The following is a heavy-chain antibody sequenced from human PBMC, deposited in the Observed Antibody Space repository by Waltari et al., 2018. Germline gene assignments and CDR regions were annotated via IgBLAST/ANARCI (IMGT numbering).Heavy chain of an antibody. J-gene: IGHJ3*01. V-gene: IGHV4-34*01. CDR1: GESFSDPF. CDR3: ARAPSFHYGIFSVPLTLDY. Sequence: QVQLNQWGAGVLKPSETLSLTCAVYGESFSDPFWTWIRQPPGKGLEWIGHMNHRRSENYNPSLRNRVSISVDTSMNQFSLMMTSLTAADTGVYYCARAPSFHYGIFSVPLTLDYWSQGTMVIVSS. CDR2: MNHRRSE. D-gene: IGHD3-3*02.